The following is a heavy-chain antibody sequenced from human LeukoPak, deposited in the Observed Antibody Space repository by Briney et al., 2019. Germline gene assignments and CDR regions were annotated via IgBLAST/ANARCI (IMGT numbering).Heavy chain of an antibody. CDR2: IIPIFGTA. V-gene: IGHV1-69*05. CDR3: ARETELRFLEWP. D-gene: IGHD3-3*01. J-gene: IGHJ5*02. CDR1: GGTFSSYA. Sequence: HWASVKVSCKASGGTFSSYAISWVRQAPGQGLEWMGGIIPIFGTANYAQKFQGRVTITTDESTSTAYMELSSLRSEDTAVYYCARETELRFLEWPWGQGTLVTVSS.